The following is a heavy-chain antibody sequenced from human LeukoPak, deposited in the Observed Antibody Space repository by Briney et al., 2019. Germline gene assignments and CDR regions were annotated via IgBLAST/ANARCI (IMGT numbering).Heavy chain of an antibody. Sequence: SETLSLTCAVYGGSLSGYYWSWIRQPPGKGLEWIGEINHSGSTNYNPSLKSRVTISVDTSKNQFSLKLSSVTAADTAVYYCARVGYYYDSSHEFDYWGQGTLVTVSS. V-gene: IGHV4-34*01. CDR1: GGSLSGYY. CDR2: INHSGST. J-gene: IGHJ4*02. CDR3: ARVGYYYDSSHEFDY. D-gene: IGHD3-22*01.